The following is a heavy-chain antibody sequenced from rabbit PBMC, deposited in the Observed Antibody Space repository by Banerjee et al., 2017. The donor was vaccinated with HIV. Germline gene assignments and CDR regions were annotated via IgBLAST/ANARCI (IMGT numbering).Heavy chain of an antibody. CDR1: GFSFSSGYY. CDR3: ASDYYGATYGALDL. Sequence: QSLEESGGDLVKPGASLTLTCTASGFSFSSGYYMCWVRQAPGKGLEWIACIYNGDGSTDYASWAKGRLTISKTSSTTVTLQMSSLTAADTATYFCASDYYGATYGALDLWGPGTLVTVS. CDR2: IYNGDGST. J-gene: IGHJ4*01. D-gene: IGHD6-1*01. V-gene: IGHV1S40*01.